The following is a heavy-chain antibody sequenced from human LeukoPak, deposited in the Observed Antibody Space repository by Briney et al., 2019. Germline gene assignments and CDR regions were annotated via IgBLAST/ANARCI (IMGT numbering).Heavy chain of an antibody. CDR1: GYTFTSYG. Sequence: ASVKVSCKASGYTFTSYGISWVRQAPGQGLEWMGWISAYNGNTNYAQKLQGRVTMTTDTSTSTAYMELRSLRSDDTAVYYCARDLVYDSSSHSDGPDYWGQGTLVTVSS. CDR3: ARDLVYDSSSHSDGPDY. V-gene: IGHV1-18*01. J-gene: IGHJ4*02. D-gene: IGHD3-22*01. CDR2: ISAYNGNT.